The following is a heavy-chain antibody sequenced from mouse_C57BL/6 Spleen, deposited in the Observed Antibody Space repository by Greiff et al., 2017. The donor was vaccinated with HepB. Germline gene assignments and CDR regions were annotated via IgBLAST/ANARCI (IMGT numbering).Heavy chain of an antibody. D-gene: IGHD1-1*01. V-gene: IGHV1-26*01. Sequence: VQLQQSGPELVKPGASVKISCKASGYTFTDYYMNWVKQSHGKSLEWIGDINPNNGGTSYNQKFKGKATLTVDKSSSTAYMELRSLTSEDSAVYYCAKEEKFYGSSSWFAYWGQGTLVTVSA. CDR2: INPNNGGT. J-gene: IGHJ3*01. CDR1: GYTFTDYY. CDR3: AKEEKFYGSSSWFAY.